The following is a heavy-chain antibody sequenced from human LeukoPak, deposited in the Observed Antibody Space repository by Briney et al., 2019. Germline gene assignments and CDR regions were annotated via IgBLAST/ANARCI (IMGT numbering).Heavy chain of an antibody. CDR2: ISSSSSYI. D-gene: IGHD3-3*01. CDR1: GFTFSSYS. CDR3: AKDGVRYDFWSGSSQGYYYMDV. V-gene: IGHV3-21*01. Sequence: GGSLRLSCAASGFTFSSYSMNWVRQAPGKGLEWVSSISSSSSYIYYADSVKGRFTISRDNAKNSLYLQMNSLRAEDTAVYYCAKDGVRYDFWSGSSQGYYYMDVWGKGTTVTVSS. J-gene: IGHJ6*03.